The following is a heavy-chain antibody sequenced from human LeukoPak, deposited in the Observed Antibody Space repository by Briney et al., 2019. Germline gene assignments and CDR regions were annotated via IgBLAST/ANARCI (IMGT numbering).Heavy chain of an antibody. CDR2: INPSGGST. J-gene: IGHJ6*02. CDR1: GYTFTSYY. V-gene: IGHV1-46*01. D-gene: IGHD3-9*01. CDR3: ARGDELRYFDWLMKRNYYYYGMDV. Sequence: ASVKVSCETSGYTFTSYYMHWVRQAPGQGLEWMGIINPSGGSTSYAQKFQGRVTMTRDTSTSTVYMELSSLRSEDTAVYYCARGDELRYFDWLMKRNYYYYGMDVWGQGTTVTVSS.